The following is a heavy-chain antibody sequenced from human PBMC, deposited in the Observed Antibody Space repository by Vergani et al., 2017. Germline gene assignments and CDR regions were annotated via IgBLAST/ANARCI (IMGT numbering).Heavy chain of an antibody. CDR2: ISASGAPT. Sequence: EVELQESGGGLVKPGGSLRVSCAASGFSFSTYSINWVRQAPGKGLEWVSGISASGAPTYYADSVKGRVTISRDNSKNTLYLQMNSLRVEDTAVYYCASAYGRYDWFAYWGQRTLVTVSS. CDR1: GFSFSTYS. D-gene: IGHD1-20*01. V-gene: IGHV3-23*01. CDR3: ASAYGRYDWFAY. J-gene: IGHJ4*01.